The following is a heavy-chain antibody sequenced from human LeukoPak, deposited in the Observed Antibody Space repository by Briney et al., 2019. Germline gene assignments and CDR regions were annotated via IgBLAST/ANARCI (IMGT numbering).Heavy chain of an antibody. V-gene: IGHV3-13*05. CDR3: AREYSSSSGDYYGMDV. D-gene: IGHD6-6*01. CDR2: IGTAGDP. J-gene: IGHJ6*02. CDR1: GFTFSSYD. Sequence: PGGSLRLSCAASGFTFSSYDMHWVRQATGKGLEWVSAIGTAGDPYYPGSVKGRFTISRENAKNSLYLQMNSLRAGDTAVYYCAREYSSSSGDYYGMDVWGQGTLVTVSS.